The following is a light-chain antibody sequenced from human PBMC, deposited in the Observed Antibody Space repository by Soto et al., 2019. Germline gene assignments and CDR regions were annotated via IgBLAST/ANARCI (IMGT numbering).Light chain of an antibody. CDR3: QQYGSSWT. V-gene: IGKV3-20*01. J-gene: IGKJ1*01. CDR2: GAS. Sequence: EIVLTQSPGTLSLSPGERATLSCRASQSVTSGYLAWYQQRPGQAPRLLIYGASSRATGVPDRFSGSGSGTDFTLTISRLEPEDFGMYYCQQYGSSWTFGQGTKVEFK. CDR1: QSVTSGY.